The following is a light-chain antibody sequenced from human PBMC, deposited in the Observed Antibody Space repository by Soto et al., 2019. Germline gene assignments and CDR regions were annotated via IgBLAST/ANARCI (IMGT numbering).Light chain of an antibody. CDR3: QQYGSSPLT. CDR1: ENINRM. V-gene: IGKV3-20*01. J-gene: IGKJ4*01. CDR2: GAS. Sequence: EIVMTQSPDTLSVSPGERATLSCRASENINRMLAWYQQKPGQSPRLLIYGASTRATGVPDRFSGSGSGTDFTLTISRLEPGDFAVYYCQQYGSSPLTFGGGTTVEI.